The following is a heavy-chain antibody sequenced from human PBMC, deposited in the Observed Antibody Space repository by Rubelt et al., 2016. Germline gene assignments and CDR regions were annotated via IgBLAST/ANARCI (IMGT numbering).Heavy chain of an antibody. CDR3: APGGDFGVVIPNWFDP. D-gene: IGHD3-3*01. Sequence: QVQLVQSGAEAKKPGSSVKVSCKASGGTFSSYAISWVRQAPGQGLEWMGGIIPIFGTANYAQKFQGRVTITADESTSAAYTGPSSLRSEDTAVYYCAPGGDFGVVIPNWFDPWGQGTLVTVSS. V-gene: IGHV1-69*01. CDR1: GGTFSSYA. CDR2: IIPIFGTA. J-gene: IGHJ5*02.